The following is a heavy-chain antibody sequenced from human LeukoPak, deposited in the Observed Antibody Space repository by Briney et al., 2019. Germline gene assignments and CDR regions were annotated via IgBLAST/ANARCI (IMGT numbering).Heavy chain of an antibody. CDR1: GFTFSSYA. CDR3: AKELGGYCSGGSCYSGEVFDY. J-gene: IGHJ4*02. D-gene: IGHD2-15*01. CDR2: ISGSGGST. V-gene: IGHV3-23*01. Sequence: QPGGSLRLSCAASGFTFSSYAMSWVRQAPGKGLEWVSAISGSGGSTYYADSVKGRFTISRDNSKNTLHLQMNSLRAEDTAVYYCAKELGGYCSGGSCYSGEVFDYWGQGTLVTVSS.